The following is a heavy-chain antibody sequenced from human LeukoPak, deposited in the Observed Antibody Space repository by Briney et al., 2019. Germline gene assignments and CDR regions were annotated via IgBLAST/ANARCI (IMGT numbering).Heavy chain of an antibody. D-gene: IGHD3-22*01. V-gene: IGHV1-18*01. Sequence: GASVKVSCKASGYTFTSYGISWVRQAPGQGLEWMGWISAYNGNTNYAQKLQGRVTMTTDTSMSTAYMELRSLRSDDTAVYYCARNYYDSSGYGSLNWFDPWGQGTLVTVSS. CDR3: ARNYYDSSGYGSLNWFDP. CDR2: ISAYNGNT. J-gene: IGHJ5*02. CDR1: GYTFTSYG.